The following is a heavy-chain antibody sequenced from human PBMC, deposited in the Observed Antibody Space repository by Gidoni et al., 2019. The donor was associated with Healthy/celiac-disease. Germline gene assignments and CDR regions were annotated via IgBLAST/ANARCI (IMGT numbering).Heavy chain of an antibody. Sequence: SWVRQAPGKGLEWVANIKQDGSEKYYVDSVKGRFTISRDNAKNSLYLQMNSLRAEDTAVYYCARRGAYCGGDCCLGYWGQGTLVTVSS. CDR2: IKQDGSEK. V-gene: IGHV3-7*01. D-gene: IGHD2-21*01. CDR3: ARRGAYCGGDCCLGY. J-gene: IGHJ4*02.